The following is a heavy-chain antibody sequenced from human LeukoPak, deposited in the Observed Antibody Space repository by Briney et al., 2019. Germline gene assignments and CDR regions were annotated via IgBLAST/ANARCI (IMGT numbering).Heavy chain of an antibody. Sequence: GGSLRLSCAASGFTFSNAWMSWVRQAPGKGLEWVGRIKSKTDGGTTDYAAPVKGRFTISRDDSKNTLYLQMNSLKTEDTAVYYCTTDLIRYFGWLLSGSAVDYWGQGTLVTVSS. CDR3: TTDLIRYFGWLLSGSAVDY. CDR2: IKSKTDGGTT. D-gene: IGHD3-9*01. V-gene: IGHV3-15*01. CDR1: GFTFSNAW. J-gene: IGHJ4*02.